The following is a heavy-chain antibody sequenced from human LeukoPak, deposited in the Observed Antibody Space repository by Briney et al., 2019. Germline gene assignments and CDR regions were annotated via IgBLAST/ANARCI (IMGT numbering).Heavy chain of an antibody. CDR2: IYSGGST. CDR1: GFTVSSNY. Sequence: GGSLRLSCAASGFTVSSNYMSWVRQAPRKGLEWVSVIYSGGSTYYADSVKGRFTISRDNSKNTLYLQMNSLRAEDTAVYYCAREDDSSGYIDYWGQGTLVTVSS. CDR3: AREDDSSGYIDY. J-gene: IGHJ4*02. V-gene: IGHV3-53*01. D-gene: IGHD3-22*01.